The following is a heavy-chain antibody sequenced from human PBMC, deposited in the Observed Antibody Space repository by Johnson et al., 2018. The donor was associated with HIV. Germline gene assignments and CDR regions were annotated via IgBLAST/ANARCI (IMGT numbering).Heavy chain of an antibody. Sequence: QVQLVESGGGLVQPGRSLRLSCAASGFTFSDYYMSWIRQAPGKGLEWVAVISYDGSNKYYADSVKGRFTISRDNSKNTLYLQMNSLRAEDTAVFYCAKLFPSYDLPPDAFDIWGQGTMVTVSS. CDR2: ISYDGSNK. D-gene: IGHD5-18*01. J-gene: IGHJ3*02. CDR1: GFTFSDYY. CDR3: AKLFPSYDLPPDAFDI. V-gene: IGHV3-30*18.